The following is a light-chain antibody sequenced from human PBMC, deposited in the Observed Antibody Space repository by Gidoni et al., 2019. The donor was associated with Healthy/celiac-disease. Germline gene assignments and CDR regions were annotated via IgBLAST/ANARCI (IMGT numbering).Light chain of an antibody. J-gene: IGKJ1*01. CDR1: QCVSSN. V-gene: IGKV3-15*01. CDR3: QQYNNWPPGRT. CDR2: GAS. Sequence: EIGMTQSPATLSVSPGERATLSCRASQCVSSNLAWYQQKPGQAPRLLIYGASTRATGIPARFSGSGSGTEFTLTNSSLQSEDFAVYYCQQYNNWPPGRTFGQGTKVEIK.